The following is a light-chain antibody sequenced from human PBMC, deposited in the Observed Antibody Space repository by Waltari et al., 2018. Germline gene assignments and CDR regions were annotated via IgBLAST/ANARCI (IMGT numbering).Light chain of an antibody. Sequence: EIVLTQSPGTLSLSPGERATLSCRASQTVTSNYLAWYQQKPGQAPRLLIYGASSRATDIPGRFSGSGSGTDFTLTISRLEPEDFAVYYCQHYGSSPETFGQGTKLEI. V-gene: IGKV3-20*01. J-gene: IGKJ2*01. CDR3: QHYGSSPET. CDR1: QTVTSNY. CDR2: GAS.